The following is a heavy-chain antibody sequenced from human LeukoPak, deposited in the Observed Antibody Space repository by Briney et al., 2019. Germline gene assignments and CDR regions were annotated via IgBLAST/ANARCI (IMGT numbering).Heavy chain of an antibody. CDR2: IKQDGSEK. CDR1: GFTFSSYW. CDR3: AGDGDYGYYYYGMDV. V-gene: IGHV3-7*01. D-gene: IGHD4-17*01. J-gene: IGHJ6*02. Sequence: GGSLRLSCAASGFTFSSYWMSWVRQAPGKGLEWVANIKQDGSEKHYVDSVKGRFTISRDNAKNSLYLQMNSLRAEDTAVYYCAGDGDYGYYYYGMDVWGQGTTVTVSS.